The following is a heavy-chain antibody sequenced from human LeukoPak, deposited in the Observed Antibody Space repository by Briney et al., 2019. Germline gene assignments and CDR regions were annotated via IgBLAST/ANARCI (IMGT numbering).Heavy chain of an antibody. CDR3: ARDSDYGDYQFDY. Sequence: SVKVSCKASGGTFSSYAISWVRQAPGQGLEWMGRIIPILGIANYAQKFQGRVTITADKSTSTAYMELSSLRSEDTAVYYCARDSDYGDYQFDYWGQGTLVTVSS. D-gene: IGHD4-17*01. CDR1: GGTFSSYA. CDR2: IIPILGIA. J-gene: IGHJ4*02. V-gene: IGHV1-69*04.